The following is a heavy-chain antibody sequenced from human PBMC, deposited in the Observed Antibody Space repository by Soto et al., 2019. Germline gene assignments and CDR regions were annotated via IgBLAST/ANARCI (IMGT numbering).Heavy chain of an antibody. D-gene: IGHD5-12*01. J-gene: IGHJ4*02. V-gene: IGHV2-5*01. CDR3: EHSDGGYEIIYFDF. Sequence: SGPTLVNPTQTVTLACSFPGFSFTTADVAVGWIRHTPGGALEWLTLIYYNDDRRFSPSLKTRLTITGDTSKNQVLISLTNVDPGDTATYSCEHSDGGYEIIYFDFWGQGIPVTVFS. CDR1: GFSFTTADVA. CDR2: IYYNDDR.